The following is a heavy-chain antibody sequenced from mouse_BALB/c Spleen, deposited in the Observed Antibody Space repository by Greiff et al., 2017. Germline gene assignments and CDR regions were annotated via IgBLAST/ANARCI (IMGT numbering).Heavy chain of an antibody. Sequence: EVHLVESGGGLVQPGGSMKLSCVASGFTFSNYWMNWVRQSPEKGLEWVAEIRLKSNNYATHYAESVKGRFTISRDDSKSSVYLQMNNLRAEDTGIYYCTTHYDYDGGYAMDYWGQGTSVTVSS. J-gene: IGHJ4*01. V-gene: IGHV6-6*02. CDR3: TTHYDYDGGYAMDY. D-gene: IGHD2-4*01. CDR2: IRLKSNNYAT. CDR1: GFTFSNYW.